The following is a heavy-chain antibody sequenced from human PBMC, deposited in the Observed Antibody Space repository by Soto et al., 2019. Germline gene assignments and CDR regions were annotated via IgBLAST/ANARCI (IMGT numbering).Heavy chain of an antibody. CDR2: IIPILGIA. J-gene: IGHJ4*02. Sequence: QVQLVQSGAEVKKPGSSVKVSCKASGGTFSSYTISWVRQAPGQGLEWMGRIIPILGIANYAQKFQGRVTITADKSTSTAYMELSSLRSEDTAVYYCARGEGGSYTFAYWGQGTLVTVSS. CDR3: ARGEGGSYTFAY. V-gene: IGHV1-69*02. CDR1: GGTFSSYT. D-gene: IGHD1-26*01.